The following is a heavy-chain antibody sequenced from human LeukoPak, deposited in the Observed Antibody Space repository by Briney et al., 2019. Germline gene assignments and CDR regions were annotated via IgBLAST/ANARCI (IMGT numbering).Heavy chain of an antibody. CDR1: GFTFSSSW. CDR2: IKLDGSEK. CDR3: ARYGLTAALDF. Sequence: GGSLRLSCAASGFTFSSSWMSWVRQAPGKGLEWVANIKLDGSEKFHVDSVKGRFTISRDNSKSSLSLQMNSLRAEDTAVYYCARYGLTAALDFWGQGTLVTVSS. D-gene: IGHD2-21*02. V-gene: IGHV3-7*01. J-gene: IGHJ4*02.